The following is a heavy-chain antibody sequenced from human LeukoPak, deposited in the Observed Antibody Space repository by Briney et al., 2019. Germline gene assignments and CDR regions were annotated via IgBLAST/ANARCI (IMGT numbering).Heavy chain of an antibody. CDR3: ARDRRYLTIYYYYGMDV. CDR1: GGSISSYY. V-gene: IGHV4-4*07. D-gene: IGHD1-1*01. Sequence: PSETLSLTCTVSGGSISSYYWSWIRQPAGKGLEWVGRIYTSGSTNYNPSLKSRVTMSVDTSKNQFSLKLSSVTAADTAVYYCARDRRYLTIYYYYGMDVWGQGTTVTVSS. J-gene: IGHJ6*02. CDR2: IYTSGST.